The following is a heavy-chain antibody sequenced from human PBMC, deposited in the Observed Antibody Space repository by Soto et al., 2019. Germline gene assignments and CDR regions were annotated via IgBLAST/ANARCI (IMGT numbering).Heavy chain of an antibody. V-gene: IGHV3-53*01. CDR3: ATDPGGGGY. D-gene: IGHD3-10*01. CDR1: GFTVSNNY. J-gene: IGHJ4*02. CDR2: IYSGGYT. Sequence: EVQLVESGGGLIQPGGSLRLSCAVSGFTVSNNYMSWVRQAPGKGLEGVSVIYSGGYTAYGDSVKGRFTISRDNSKNTLYLKRKTRGAEEPAVYYGATDPGGGGYWGQGTLVTVSS.